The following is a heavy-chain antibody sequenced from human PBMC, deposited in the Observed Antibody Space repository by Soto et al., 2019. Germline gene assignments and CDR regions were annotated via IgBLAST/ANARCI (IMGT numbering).Heavy chain of an antibody. J-gene: IGHJ3*02. CDR3: AREPIPHAFDI. V-gene: IGHV4-31*03. CDR1: GGSISSGGYY. D-gene: IGHD2-21*01. CDR2: IYYSGST. Sequence: SETLSLTCTVSGGSISSGGYYWSWIRQHPGKGLEWIGYIYYSGSTYYNPSLKSRVTISVDTSKNQFSLKLSSVTAADTAVYYCAREPIPHAFDIWGQGTMVTVSS.